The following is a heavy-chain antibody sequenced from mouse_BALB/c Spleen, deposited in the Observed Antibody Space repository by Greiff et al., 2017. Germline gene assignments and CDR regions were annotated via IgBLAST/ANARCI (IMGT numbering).Heavy chain of an antibody. CDR3: ASEGITTGYYAMDY. CDR2: IDPANGNT. V-gene: IGHV14-3*02. CDR1: GFNIKDTY. J-gene: IGHJ4*01. D-gene: IGHD2-4*01. Sequence: VQLQQSGAELVKPGASVKLSCTASGFNIKDTYMHWVKQRPEQGLEWIGRIDPANGNTKYDPKFQGKATITADTSSNTAYLQLSSLTSEDTAVYYCASEGITTGYYAMDYWGQGTSVTVSS.